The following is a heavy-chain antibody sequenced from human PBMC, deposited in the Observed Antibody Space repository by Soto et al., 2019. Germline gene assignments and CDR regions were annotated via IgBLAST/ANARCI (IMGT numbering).Heavy chain of an antibody. D-gene: IGHD3-22*01. CDR2: ISGGGGST. CDR3: AKDPTSYDSSAQFDS. Sequence: SLRLSCAASGFSFNIFAMNWVRQAPGQGLEWVSGISGGGGSTYYADSVKGRFTISRDNSNNTLYLQMNSLRAEDTAVYYCAKDPTSYDSSAQFDSWGQGTLVTVS. J-gene: IGHJ4*02. CDR1: GFSFNIFA. V-gene: IGHV3-23*01.